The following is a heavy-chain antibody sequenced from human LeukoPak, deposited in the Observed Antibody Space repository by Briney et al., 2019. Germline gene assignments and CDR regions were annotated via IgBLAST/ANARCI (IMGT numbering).Heavy chain of an antibody. D-gene: IGHD2-15*01. J-gene: IGHJ4*02. V-gene: IGHV4-39*01. Sequence: SETLSLTCTVSGGSISSSSYYWGWIRQPPGKGLEWIGSIYYSGSTYYNPSLKSRVTISVDTSKNQFSLKLSSVTAADTAVYYCARQGRVGLLPFDYWGQGTLVTVSS. CDR1: GGSISSSSYY. CDR3: ARQGRVGLLPFDY. CDR2: IYYSGST.